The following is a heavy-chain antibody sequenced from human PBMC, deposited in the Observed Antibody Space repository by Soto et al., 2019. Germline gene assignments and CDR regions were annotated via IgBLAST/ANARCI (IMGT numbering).Heavy chain of an antibody. CDR3: ARVPATGYYYDSSGYYYFDY. D-gene: IGHD3-22*01. CDR2: ISTYNGNT. J-gene: IGHJ4*02. V-gene: IGHV1-18*01. CDR1: GYTFTSYG. Sequence: VQLVQSGAEVKKPGASVKVSCKASGYTFTSYGISWVRQAPGQGLEWMGWISTYNGNTNYAQKLQGRVTMTTDTSTGTAYMELRSLRSDDTAVYYCARVPATGYYYDSSGYYYFDYWGQGTLVTVSS.